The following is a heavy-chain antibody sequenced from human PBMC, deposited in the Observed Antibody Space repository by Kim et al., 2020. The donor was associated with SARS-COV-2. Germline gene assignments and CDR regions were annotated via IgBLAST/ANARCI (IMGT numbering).Heavy chain of an antibody. CDR3: ATSSTGWDRIAPDY. CDR1: GFTFSSYW. Sequence: GGSLRLSCAASGFTFSSYWMSWVRQAPGKGLEWVANIKQDGSEKYYVDSVKGRFTISRDNAKNSLYLQMNSLRAEDTAVYYCATSSTGWDRIAPDYWGQGTLVTVSS. D-gene: IGHD1-26*01. V-gene: IGHV3-7*01. J-gene: IGHJ4*02. CDR2: IKQDGSEK.